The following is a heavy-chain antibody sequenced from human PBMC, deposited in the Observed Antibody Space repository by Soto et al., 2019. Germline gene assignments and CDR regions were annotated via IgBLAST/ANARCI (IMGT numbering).Heavy chain of an antibody. Sequence: SVKVSCKASGGTFSSYAISWVRQAPGQGLEWMGGIIPIFGTANYAQKFQGRVTITADKSTSTAYVELSSLRSEDTAVYYCARGEFIVVPAANAYGMDVWDQGTTVTVSS. D-gene: IGHD2-2*01. CDR3: ARGEFIVVPAANAYGMDV. CDR1: GGTFSSYA. V-gene: IGHV1-69*06. CDR2: IIPIFGTA. J-gene: IGHJ6*02.